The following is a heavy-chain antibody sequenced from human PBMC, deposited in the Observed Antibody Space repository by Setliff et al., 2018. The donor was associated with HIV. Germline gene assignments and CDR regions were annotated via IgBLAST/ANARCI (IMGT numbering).Heavy chain of an antibody. CDR2: INHSGIT. CDR3: ARSPGGGRLPYFFDF. D-gene: IGHD2-15*01. J-gene: IGHJ4*02. Sequence: SETLSFTCAVYGASFSGYYWAWIRQSPERGLEFIGEINHSGITNYNPSLKSRVTLSRDASKNQFFLKLTSVTAADTAIYYCARSPGGGRLPYFFDFWGQGTLVTVSS. CDR1: GASFSGYY. V-gene: IGHV4-34*10.